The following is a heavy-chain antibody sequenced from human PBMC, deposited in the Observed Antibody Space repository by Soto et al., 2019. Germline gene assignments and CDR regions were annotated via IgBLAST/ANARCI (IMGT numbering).Heavy chain of an antibody. Sequence: QVQLQESGPGLVKPSQTLSLTCTVSGGSISSGGYYWSWIRQHPGKGLEWIGFIYYSGSTYYNPSLKSRVTISVDTSKNQFSLKLSSVTAADTAVYYCARGRLDSSSWYGGGLEDYWGQGTLVTVSS. J-gene: IGHJ4*02. CDR3: ARGRLDSSSWYGGGLEDY. D-gene: IGHD6-13*01. V-gene: IGHV4-31*03. CDR2: IYYSGST. CDR1: GGSISSGGYY.